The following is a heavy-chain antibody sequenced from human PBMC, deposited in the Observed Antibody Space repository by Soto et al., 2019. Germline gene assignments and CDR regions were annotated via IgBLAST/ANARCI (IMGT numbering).Heavy chain of an antibody. CDR3: AKSSYFWSGYYPHAPYYFDY. CDR2: ISGSGGST. V-gene: IGHV3-23*01. CDR1: GFTFSSYA. D-gene: IGHD3-3*01. Sequence: GGSLRLSCAASGFTFSSYAMSWVRQAPGKGLEWVSAISGSGGSTYYADSVKGRFTISRDNSKNTLYPQMNSLRAEDTAVYYCAKSSYFWSGYYPHAPYYFDYWGQGTLVTVSS. J-gene: IGHJ4*02.